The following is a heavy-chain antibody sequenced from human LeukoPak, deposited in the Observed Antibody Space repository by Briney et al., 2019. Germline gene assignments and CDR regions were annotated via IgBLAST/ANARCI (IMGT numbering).Heavy chain of an antibody. V-gene: IGHV4-30-2*01. D-gene: IGHD4-11*01. CDR1: GGSISSGGYS. J-gene: IGHJ4*02. CDR3: ARGMATVTTSAGPFDY. CDR2: IYHSGST. Sequence: SETLSLTCAVSGGSISSGGYSWSWIRQPPGKGLEWIGYIYHSGSTYYNPSLKSRVTISVDRSKSQFSLKLSSVTAADTAVYYCARGMATVTTSAGPFDYWGQGTLVTVSS.